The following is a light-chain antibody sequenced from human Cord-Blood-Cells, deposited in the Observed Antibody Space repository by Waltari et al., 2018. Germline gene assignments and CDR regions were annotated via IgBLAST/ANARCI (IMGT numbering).Light chain of an antibody. Sequence: DIQMTQSPSSLSASVGDRVTITCRASQGISNSLAWYQQKPGKDPKLLLYSASRLESGVPSKFSGSGSWTDYTLTISSLQPEDFATYYCQQYYSTPFTFGPGTKVDIK. J-gene: IGKJ3*01. CDR2: SAS. CDR1: QGISNS. V-gene: IGKV1-NL1*01. CDR3: QQYYSTPFT.